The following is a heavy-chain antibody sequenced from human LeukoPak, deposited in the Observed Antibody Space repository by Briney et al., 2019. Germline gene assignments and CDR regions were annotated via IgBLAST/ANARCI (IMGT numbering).Heavy chain of an antibody. CDR1: GYTFTSYG. D-gene: IGHD6-19*01. CDR3: ARVDRYSSWGNYFDY. V-gene: IGHV1-69*13. CDR2: ISPIFGTA. J-gene: IGHJ4*02. Sequence: GASVKVSCKASGYTFTSYGISWVRQAPGQGLEWMGGISPIFGTAKYAQKFQGRVTITADESTSTAYMELSSLRSEDTAVYYCARVDRYSSWGNYFDYWGQGTLVTVSS.